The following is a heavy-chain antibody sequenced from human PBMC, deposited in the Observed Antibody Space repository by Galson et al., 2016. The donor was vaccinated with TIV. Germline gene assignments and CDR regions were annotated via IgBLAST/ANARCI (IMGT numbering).Heavy chain of an antibody. CDR2: LIPMFGIT. CDR3: ARSNSYNFYYMAV. J-gene: IGHJ6*03. Sequence: SVKVSCKASGVTFSNYAISWVRQAPGQGLEWMGGLIPMFGITNYAPRFQGRVTITADGSTSTAYIELSSLGSEDTAVYYCARSNSYNFYYMAVWGQGTTVTVSS. D-gene: IGHD2/OR15-2a*01. CDR1: GVTFSNYA. V-gene: IGHV1-69*13.